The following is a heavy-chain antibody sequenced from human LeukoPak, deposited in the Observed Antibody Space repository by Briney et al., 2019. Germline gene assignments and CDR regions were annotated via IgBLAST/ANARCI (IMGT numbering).Heavy chain of an antibody. CDR1: GFTVSSNY. J-gene: IGHJ3*02. Sequence: PGGSLRLSCAASGFTVSSNYMSWVRQVPGNGMGWVLVIYSGGSTYYADSVKGRFTISRDNSKNTLYLQMNSLRAEDTAVYYCARGPDDAFDIWGQGTMVTVSS. V-gene: IGHV3-66*01. CDR3: ARGPDDAFDI. CDR2: IYSGGST. D-gene: IGHD1-14*01.